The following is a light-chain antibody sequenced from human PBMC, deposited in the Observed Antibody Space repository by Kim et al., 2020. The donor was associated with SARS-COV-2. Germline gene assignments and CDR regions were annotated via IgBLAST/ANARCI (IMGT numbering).Light chain of an antibody. J-gene: IGKJ1*01. CDR2: AAF. V-gene: IGKV1-16*02. Sequence: ASVGDRVTITCRANQGINNHLAWFQQKPGEAPKSLIYAAFSLQSGVPSKFSGGRSGADFTLTISSLQSEDFSTYYCLQYDSYPWTFGQGTKVEIK. CDR3: LQYDSYPWT. CDR1: QGINNH.